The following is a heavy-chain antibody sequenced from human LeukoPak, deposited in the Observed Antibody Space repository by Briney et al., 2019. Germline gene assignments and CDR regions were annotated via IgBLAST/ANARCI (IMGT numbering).Heavy chain of an antibody. J-gene: IGHJ4*02. Sequence: GASVKVSCKASGYTFTSYDISWVRQAPGQGLEWMGGIIPIFGTANYAQKFQGRVTITTDGSTSTAYMELSSLRSEDTAVYYCARNIKYCSGGSCYSYFDYWGQGTLVTVSS. CDR2: IIPIFGTA. V-gene: IGHV1-69*05. CDR3: ARNIKYCSGGSCYSYFDY. CDR1: GYTFTSYD. D-gene: IGHD2-15*01.